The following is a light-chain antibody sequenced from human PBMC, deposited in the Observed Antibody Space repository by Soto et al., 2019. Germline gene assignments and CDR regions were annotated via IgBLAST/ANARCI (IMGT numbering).Light chain of an antibody. CDR2: DVS. J-gene: IGLJ1*01. V-gene: IGLV2-14*04. Sequence: SRSRWRALPINKTGTSSDVGGYNYVSWYQQHPGKAPKLMIYDVSNRPSGVSNRFSGSKSGNTASLTISGLQAEDEADYYCSSYTISSIPVFGTGTKVTVL. CDR1: SSDVGGYNY. CDR3: SSYTISSIPV.